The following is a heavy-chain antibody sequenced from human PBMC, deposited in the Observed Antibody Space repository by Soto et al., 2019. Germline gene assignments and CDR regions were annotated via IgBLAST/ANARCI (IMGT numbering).Heavy chain of an antibody. J-gene: IGHJ3*02. CDR1: GVTFSSYA. CDR2: ISGSGGST. V-gene: IGHV3-23*01. Sequence: EVQLLESGGGLVQPGGSLRLSCAASGVTFSSYAMSWVRQAPGKGLEWVSAISGSGGSTSYADSVKGRFTITRDNVKNTLYLEMNSLRAEDTAVYYCAKDGGCSSNSCLDAFYIWGQGTMVTVSS. CDR3: AKDGGCSSNSCLDAFYI. D-gene: IGHD2-2*01.